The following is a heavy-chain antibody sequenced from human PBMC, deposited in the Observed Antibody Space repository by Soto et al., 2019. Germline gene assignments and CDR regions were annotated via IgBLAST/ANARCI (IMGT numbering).Heavy chain of an antibody. CDR2: INPTEGRT. J-gene: IGHJ5*02. CDR1: GYPFTSYH. CDR3: ARGREYSFGYNWFDP. Sequence: QVQLVQSGAEVRKPGASLKLSCQTSGYPFTSYHMHWVRQAPGQGLEWMGVINPTEGRTRYSQRFQARVTMTRDPSTSTVYMELSSMRSEDTATYFCARGREYSFGYNWFDPWGQGTLVTVSS. V-gene: IGHV1-46*01. D-gene: IGHD5-12*01.